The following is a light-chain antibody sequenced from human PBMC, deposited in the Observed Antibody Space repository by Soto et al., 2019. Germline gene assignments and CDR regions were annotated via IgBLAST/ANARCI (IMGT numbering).Light chain of an antibody. CDR3: LQDYGDAWT. V-gene: IGKV1-6*01. Sequence: QMTQSPSSLSASVGEKIIITCRASRDVGSDVSWYQQKPGQAPKLLIYAASNLYTGVPSRFSGSRSGTEFTLTISSLQPEDFASYYCLQDYGDAWTFGQGTKVEIE. J-gene: IGKJ1*01. CDR2: AAS. CDR1: RDVGSD.